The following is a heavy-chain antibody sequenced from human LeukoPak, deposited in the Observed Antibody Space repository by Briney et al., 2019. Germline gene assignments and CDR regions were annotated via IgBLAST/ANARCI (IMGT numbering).Heavy chain of an antibody. V-gene: IGHV3-23*01. D-gene: IGHD2-15*01. CDR3: AKCSGGSCYDAFDI. Sequence: PGGSLRLSCAASGFTFSSSAMSRVRQAPGKGLEWVSSISGSGGSTYYADSVKGRFTISRDNSKNTLYLQMNSLRAEDTAVYYCAKCSGGSCYDAFDIWGQGTMVTVSS. CDR1: GFTFSSSA. J-gene: IGHJ3*02. CDR2: ISGSGGST.